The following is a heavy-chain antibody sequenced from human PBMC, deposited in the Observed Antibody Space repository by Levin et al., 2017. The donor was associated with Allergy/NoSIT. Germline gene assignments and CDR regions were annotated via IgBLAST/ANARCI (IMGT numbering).Heavy chain of an antibody. CDR3: ARQWFGEYGGADDAFDI. D-gene: IGHD3-10*01. CDR2: IYYSGST. J-gene: IGHJ3*02. CDR1: GGSISSGGYY. Sequence: SETLSLTCTVSGGSISSGGYYWSWIRQHPGKGLEWIGYIYYSGSTYYNPSLKSRVTISVDTSKNQFSLKLSSVTAADTAVYYCARQWFGEYGGADDAFDIWGQGTMVTVSS. V-gene: IGHV4-31*03.